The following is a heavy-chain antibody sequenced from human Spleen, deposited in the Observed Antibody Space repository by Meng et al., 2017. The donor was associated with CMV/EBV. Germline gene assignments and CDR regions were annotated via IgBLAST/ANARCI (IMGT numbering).Heavy chain of an antibody. CDR2: MYHSGGT. V-gene: IGHV4-30-2*01. CDR3: ARESIGVTGDKYFDY. J-gene: IGHJ4*02. Sequence: GGSISSSACSWSWFRQEPGQCLEWIGYMYHSGGTYCNPSLQSRVTISADRAKNQFSLWLISVTAADTAVYFCARESIGVTGDKYFDYWGQGALVTVSS. CDR1: GGSISSSACS. D-gene: IGHD1-20*01.